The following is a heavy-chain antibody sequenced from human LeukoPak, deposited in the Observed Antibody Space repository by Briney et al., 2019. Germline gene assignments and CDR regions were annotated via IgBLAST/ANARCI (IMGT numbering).Heavy chain of an antibody. Sequence: PSETLSLTCTVSGGSISSYYWSWIRQPAGKGLDWIGRIYSSGSTNYNPSLKSRVTMSVDTSKNQFSLKLSSVTAADTAVYYCARAYCSGGSCYSGFGYWGQGTLVTVSS. V-gene: IGHV4-4*07. D-gene: IGHD2-15*01. CDR3: ARAYCSGGSCYSGFGY. CDR2: IYSSGST. J-gene: IGHJ4*02. CDR1: GGSISSYY.